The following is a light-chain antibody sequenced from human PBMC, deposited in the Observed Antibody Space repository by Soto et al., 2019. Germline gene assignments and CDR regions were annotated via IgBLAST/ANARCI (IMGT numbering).Light chain of an antibody. CDR3: SSYTSRTTLI. V-gene: IGLV2-14*01. Sequence: QSALTQPASVSASPGQSITISCTGTSSDVGGYNYVSWYQQHPGKVPKLMIYEVSNRPSGVSNRFSGSKSGDTASLTISGLQAEDVADYYCSSYTSRTTLIFGGGTKLTVL. CDR2: EVS. CDR1: SSDVGGYNY. J-gene: IGLJ2*01.